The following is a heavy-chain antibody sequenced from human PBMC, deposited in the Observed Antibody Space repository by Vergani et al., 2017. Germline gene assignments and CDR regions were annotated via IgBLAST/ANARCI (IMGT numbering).Heavy chain of an antibody. CDR2: ISAYNGNT. D-gene: IGHD3-9*01. CDR1: GYTFTSYG. V-gene: IGHV1-18*01. CDR3: ARDLRSYDIASWVIYMDV. J-gene: IGHJ6*03. Sequence: QVQLVQSGAEVKKPGSSVKVSCKASGYTFTSYGISWVRQAPGQGLEWMGWISAYNGNTNYAQKLQGRVTMTTDTSTSTAYMELRSLRSDDTAVYYCARDLRSYDIASWVIYMDVWGKGTTVTVSS.